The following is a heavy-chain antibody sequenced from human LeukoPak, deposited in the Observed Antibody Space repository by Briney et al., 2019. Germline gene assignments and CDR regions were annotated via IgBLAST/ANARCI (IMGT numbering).Heavy chain of an antibody. D-gene: IGHD6-13*01. V-gene: IGHV3-30*18. J-gene: IGHJ3*02. CDR2: ISYDGSNK. CDR3: AKGVSSSWSNDAFDI. Sequence: GRSLRLSCVASGFTFSRHDMNWVRQAPGXGLEWVAVISYDGSNKYYADSVKGRFTISRDNSKNTLYLQMNSLRTEDTAVYYCAKGVSSSWSNDAFDIWGQGTMVTVSS. CDR1: GFTFSRHD.